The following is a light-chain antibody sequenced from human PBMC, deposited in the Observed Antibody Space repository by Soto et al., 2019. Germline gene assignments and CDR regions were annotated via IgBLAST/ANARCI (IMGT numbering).Light chain of an antibody. CDR1: QSFTSSY. V-gene: IGKV3-20*01. CDR3: QQYGSSPYT. CDR2: GAS. Sequence: EIVLTQSPGTLSLSPGERAILSCRASQSFTSSYLAWYQQKPGQAPRLLIYGASSRDTGIPDRFSGSGSGIDFTLIISGLEPEDSAVYYCQQYGSSPYTFGQGTKVEIK. J-gene: IGKJ2*01.